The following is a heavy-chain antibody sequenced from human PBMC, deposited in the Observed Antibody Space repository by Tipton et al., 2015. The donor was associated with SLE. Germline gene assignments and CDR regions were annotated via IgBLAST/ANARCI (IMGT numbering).Heavy chain of an antibody. V-gene: IGHV4-59*11. J-gene: IGHJ3*02. D-gene: IGHD1-26*01. CDR1: GGSITNHY. Sequence: TLSLTCTVSGGSITNHYWNWIRQPPGKGLEWIGYIHYSGTTHDNPPLKSRVTMSVDMSKNQFSLRLTSVTAADTAVYYCARTLGAIAHTVYDAFAIWGQGKMVTVSS. CDR2: IHYSGTT. CDR3: ARTLGAIAHTVYDAFAI.